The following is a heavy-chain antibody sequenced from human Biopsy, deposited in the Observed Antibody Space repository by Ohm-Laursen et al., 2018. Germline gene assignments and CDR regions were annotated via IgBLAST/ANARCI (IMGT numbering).Heavy chain of an antibody. CDR3: ARDRIAYCTATSCDNFGLDV. J-gene: IGHJ6*02. Sequence: GPLSLTCTVSTASINLYYWGWIRQSPGKGLVWIGYINHSGPTNYNPSLKSRLTMSVDTSKNQFSLKLTSVTAADTAVYYCARDRIAYCTATSCDNFGLDVWGQGTTVTVSS. CDR1: TASINLYY. D-gene: IGHD2-8*02. CDR2: INHSGPT. V-gene: IGHV4-59*01.